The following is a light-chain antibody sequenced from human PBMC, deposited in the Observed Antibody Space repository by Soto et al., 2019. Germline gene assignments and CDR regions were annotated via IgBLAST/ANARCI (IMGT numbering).Light chain of an antibody. Sequence: HSLLPQPASVSGSLRQSITISCTGTSRDVGASNYVSWYQRQPGKGPKLMISEVSNRPSGVSNRFSGSKSGNTASLIISGLQAEDEADDYCWSFTSITTYVFGTGTKVTVL. CDR1: SRDVGASNY. J-gene: IGLJ1*01. V-gene: IGLV2-14*01. CDR3: WSFTSITTYV. CDR2: EVS.